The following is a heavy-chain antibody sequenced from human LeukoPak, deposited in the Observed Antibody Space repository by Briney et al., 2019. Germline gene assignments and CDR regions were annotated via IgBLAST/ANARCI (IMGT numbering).Heavy chain of an antibody. D-gene: IGHD1-20*01. CDR3: ARDGHNWNDDGMDV. J-gene: IGHJ6*02. Sequence: SQTLSLTCTVSGGSISSGSYYWSWIRQPAGKGLEWIGRIYTSGSTNHNPSLKSRVTISVDTSKNQFSLKLSSVTAADTAVYYCARDGHNWNDDGMDVWGQGTTVTVSS. CDR1: GGSISSGSYY. V-gene: IGHV4-61*02. CDR2: IYTSGST.